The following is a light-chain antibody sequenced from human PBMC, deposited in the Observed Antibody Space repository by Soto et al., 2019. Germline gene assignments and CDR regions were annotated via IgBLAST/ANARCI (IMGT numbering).Light chain of an antibody. CDR2: DDS. CDR1: NIGSKS. V-gene: IGLV3-21*02. J-gene: IGLJ1*01. CDR3: QVWDSSSDHPGDV. Sequence: SYELTQPPSVSVAPGQTARITCGGNNIGSKSVHWYQQKPCQAPVLVVYDDSDRPSGIPERFSGSNSGNTATLTISRVEAGDEADYYCQVWDSSSDHPGDVFGTGTKVTVL.